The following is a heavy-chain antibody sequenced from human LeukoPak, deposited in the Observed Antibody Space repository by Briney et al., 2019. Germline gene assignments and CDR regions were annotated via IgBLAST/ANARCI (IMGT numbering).Heavy chain of an antibody. CDR2: ISSRGSYI. CDR1: GFTFSSYG. D-gene: IGHD3-3*01. CDR3: ARQFYDIWSGFYTADFYFDY. J-gene: IGHJ4*02. Sequence: GGSLRLSCAASGFTFSSYGMNWVRQAPGKGLEWVSSISSRGSYIHYADSVKGRFTISRDNAKNSLYLQLNSLRAEDTAVYYCARQFYDIWSGFYTADFYFDYWGQGTLVTVSS. V-gene: IGHV3-21*06.